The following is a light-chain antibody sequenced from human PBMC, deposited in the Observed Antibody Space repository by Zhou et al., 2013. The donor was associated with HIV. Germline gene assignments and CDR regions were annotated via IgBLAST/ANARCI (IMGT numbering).Light chain of an antibody. Sequence: EIVLTQSPGTLSLSPGERATLSCRASQSISSRHLAWYQQKPGQAPRLLIYGASSRATGIPDRFSGSGSGTDFTLTISSLEPEDFALYYCQQRSNWPLTFGGGTKVEIK. CDR1: QSISSRH. V-gene: IGKV3D-20*02. CDR3: QQRSNWPLT. CDR2: GAS. J-gene: IGKJ4*01.